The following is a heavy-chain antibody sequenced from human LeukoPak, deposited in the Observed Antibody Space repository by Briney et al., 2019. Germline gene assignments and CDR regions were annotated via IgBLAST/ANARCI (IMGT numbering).Heavy chain of an antibody. D-gene: IGHD3-3*01. V-gene: IGHV4-38-2*02. CDR1: GYSISSGYY. CDR3: ARDFFPARFDY. J-gene: IGHJ4*02. Sequence: PSETLSLTCTVSGYSISSGYYWGWIRQPPGKGLEWIGSIYHSGSTYYNPSLKSRVTISVDTSKNQFSLKLSSVTAADTAVYYCARDFFPARFDYWGQGTLVTVSS. CDR2: IYHSGST.